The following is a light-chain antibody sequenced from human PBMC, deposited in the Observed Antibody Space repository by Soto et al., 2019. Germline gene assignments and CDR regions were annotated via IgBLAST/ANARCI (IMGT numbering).Light chain of an antibody. Sequence: EIVLTQSPGTLSLSPEERATLSCRASQSVSSSYLAWYQQKHGQAPRLLIYGASNRATGIPDRFSGSGSGTDFTLTISRLEPEDFAVYYCQQYGSSLPWTFGQGTKVEIK. CDR2: GAS. J-gene: IGKJ1*01. CDR1: QSVSSSY. V-gene: IGKV3-20*01. CDR3: QQYGSSLPWT.